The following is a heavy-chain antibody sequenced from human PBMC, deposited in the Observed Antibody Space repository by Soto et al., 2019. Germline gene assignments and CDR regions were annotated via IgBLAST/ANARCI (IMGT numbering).Heavy chain of an antibody. V-gene: IGHV3-11*06. CDR2: ITSSSYT. D-gene: IGHD6-13*01. Sequence: PWGSLRLSCAASGFTFTDYHMSWIRQAPGKGLEWVSYITSSSYTNYADSVKGRFTISRDNAKNSLYLQMTSLSAEDTAVYYCARGQAGVDVWGQGTTVTVSS. J-gene: IGHJ6*02. CDR3: ARGQAGVDV. CDR1: GFTFTDYH.